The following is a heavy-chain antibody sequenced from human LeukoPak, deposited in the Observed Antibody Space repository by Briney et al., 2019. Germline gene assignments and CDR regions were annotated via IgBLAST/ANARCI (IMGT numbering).Heavy chain of an antibody. Sequence: GGSLRLSCAASGFTFSSFAMSWVRQAPGKGLEWVSAISVSGGSTYYADSVKGRFTISRDNSKNTLFLQMNSLRAEDTAVYYCAKEPLGLFSYFDYWGQGTLVTVSS. CDR3: AKEPLGLFSYFDY. CDR2: ISVSGGST. CDR1: GFTFSSFA. D-gene: IGHD2-21*01. V-gene: IGHV3-23*01. J-gene: IGHJ4*02.